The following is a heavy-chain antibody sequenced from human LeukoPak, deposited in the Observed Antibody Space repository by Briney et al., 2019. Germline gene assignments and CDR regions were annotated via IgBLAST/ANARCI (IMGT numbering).Heavy chain of an antibody. CDR1: GFTFSSYS. CDR3: ASLHHKYSSSWYGFDY. V-gene: IGHV3-48*04. CDR2: ISSSSSTI. J-gene: IGHJ4*02. Sequence: GGSLRLSCVASGFTFSSYSMNWVRQAPGKGLEWVSYISSSSSTIYYAGSVKGRFTISRDNAKNSLYLQMNSLRAEDTAVYYCASLHHKYSSSWYGFDYWGQGTLVTVSS. D-gene: IGHD6-13*01.